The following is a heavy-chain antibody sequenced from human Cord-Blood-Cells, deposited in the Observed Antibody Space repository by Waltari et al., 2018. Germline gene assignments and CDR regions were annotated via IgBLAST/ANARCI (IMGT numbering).Heavy chain of an antibody. J-gene: IGHJ6*03. CDR2: IIPILGIA. CDR1: GGTFSSYA. V-gene: IGHV1-69*09. CDR3: AREGVDCSSTSCYNYYYYMDV. Sequence: QVQLVQSGAEVKKPGSSVKVSCKASGGTFSSYAISWVRQAPGQGLAWMGRIIPILGIANYAQKFQGRVTITADKSTSTAYMELSSLRSEDTAVYYCAREGVDCSSTSCYNYYYYMDVWGKGTTVTVSS. D-gene: IGHD2-2*02.